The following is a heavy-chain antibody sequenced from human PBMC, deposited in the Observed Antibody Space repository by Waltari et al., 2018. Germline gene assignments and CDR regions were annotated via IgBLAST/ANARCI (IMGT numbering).Heavy chain of an antibody. CDR3: GAGDELSLLDH. Sequence: QVQLAQSGLELKKPGASVKFSCKAYGYTFTSHGIVWVRQAPGEGLEWMGWIYSSNGDTTNAYHGQDGIIMTTATATSIAYMELWGLRSDAAAEYCWGAGDELSLLDHWGQGTLVAVSS. V-gene: IGHV1-18*01. CDR1: GYTFTSHG. J-gene: IGHJ4*02. CDR2: IYSSNGDT. D-gene: IGHD3-16*01.